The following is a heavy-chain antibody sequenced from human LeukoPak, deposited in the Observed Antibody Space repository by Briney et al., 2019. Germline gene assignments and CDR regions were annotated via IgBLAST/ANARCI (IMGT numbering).Heavy chain of an antibody. CDR1: GYSFTSYW. D-gene: IGHD3-3*01. Sequence: GESLKISCKGSGYSFTSYWIGWVRQMPGKGLEWMGIIYPGDSDTRYSPSFQGQVTISADKSISTAYLQWGSLTASYTAMYYFAKPLGVASAGWFDPWGQGTLVTVSS. CDR2: IYPGDSDT. V-gene: IGHV5-51*01. J-gene: IGHJ5*02. CDR3: AKPLGVASAGWFDP.